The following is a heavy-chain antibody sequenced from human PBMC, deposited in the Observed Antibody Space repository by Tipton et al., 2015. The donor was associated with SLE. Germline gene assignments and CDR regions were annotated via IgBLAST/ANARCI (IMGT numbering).Heavy chain of an antibody. J-gene: IGHJ2*01. CDR3: ASLRGYFDL. Sequence: SLRLSCAASGFTFSSYSMNWVRQAPGKGLEWVSYISSSSSTIYYADSVKGRFTISRDNAKNSLYLQMNSLRAEDTAVYYCASLRGYFDLWGRGTLVTVSS. V-gene: IGHV3-48*01. CDR2: ISSSSSTI. CDR1: GFTFSSYS.